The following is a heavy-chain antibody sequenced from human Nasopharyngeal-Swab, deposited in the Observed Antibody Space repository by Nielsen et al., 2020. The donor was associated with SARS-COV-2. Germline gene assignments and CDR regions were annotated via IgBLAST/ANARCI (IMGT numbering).Heavy chain of an antibody. CDR2: INPDSGDT. CDR1: GYTFTDYY. J-gene: IGHJ4*02. D-gene: IGHD3-22*01. V-gene: IGHV1-2*02. Sequence: ASVKVSCKTSGYTFTDYYIHWLRQVPGQGLEWVGCINPDSGDTQYAQKFQGRVTVTSDRSRSTAHIDLSRLRSDDTAVYYCARDYYDNYDSDYWGQGTLVTVSS. CDR3: ARDYYDNYDSDY.